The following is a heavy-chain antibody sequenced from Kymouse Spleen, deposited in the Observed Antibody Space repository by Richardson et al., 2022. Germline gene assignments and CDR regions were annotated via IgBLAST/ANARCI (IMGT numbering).Heavy chain of an antibody. V-gene: IGHV3-30*18. CDR3: AKDRV*QQLAYFDY. D-gene: IGHD6-13*01. J-gene: IGHJ4*02. CDR2: ISYDGSNK. CDR1: GFTFSSYG. Sequence: QVQLVESGGGVVQPGRSLRLSCAASGFTFSSYGMHWVRQAPGKGLEWVAVISYDGSNKYYADSVKGRFTISRDNSKNTLYLQMNSLRAEDTAVYYCAKDRV*QQLAYFDYWGQGTLVTVSS.